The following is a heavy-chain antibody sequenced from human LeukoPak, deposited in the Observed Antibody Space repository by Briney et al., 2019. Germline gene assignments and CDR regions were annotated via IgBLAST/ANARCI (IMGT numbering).Heavy chain of an antibody. CDR3: ARDHSSSWYGSWLY. J-gene: IGHJ4*02. V-gene: IGHV3-74*01. D-gene: IGHD6-13*01. Sequence: GGSLRLSCAASGFTFSTYWMHWVRQAPGKGLVWVSRINYDGSSTSYADSVKGRFTISRDNAKNTLYLQMNSLRAEDTAVYYCARDHSSSWYGSWLYWGQGTLVTVSS. CDR1: GFTFSTYW. CDR2: INYDGSST.